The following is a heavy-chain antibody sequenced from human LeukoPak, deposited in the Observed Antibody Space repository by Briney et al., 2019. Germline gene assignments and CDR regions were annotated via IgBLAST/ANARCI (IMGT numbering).Heavy chain of an antibody. Sequence: GASVKVSCKASGGTFSSYAISWVRQAPGQGLEWMGGIIPIFGTANYAQKFQGRVTITADESTSTAYMELSSLRSEDTAVYYCARDQRGRDFKYYYYMDVWGKGTTVTVSS. CDR1: GGTFSSYA. CDR3: ARDQRGRDFKYYYYMDV. D-gene: IGHD2/OR15-2a*01. J-gene: IGHJ6*03. CDR2: IIPIFGTA. V-gene: IGHV1-69*13.